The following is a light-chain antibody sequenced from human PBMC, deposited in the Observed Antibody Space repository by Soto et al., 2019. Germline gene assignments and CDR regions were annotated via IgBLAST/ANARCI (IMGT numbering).Light chain of an antibody. CDR2: GNG. J-gene: IGLJ3*02. Sequence: QSVLTQPPSVSGAPGQRVTISCTGSSSNIGAGYDVHWYQQLPGTAPKLLIYGNGNRPSGVPDRFSGSKSGPSASLAITGLQADDEADYYCPSYDSSLSGWVFGGGTKLTFL. V-gene: IGLV1-40*01. CDR3: PSYDSSLSGWV. CDR1: SSNIGAGYD.